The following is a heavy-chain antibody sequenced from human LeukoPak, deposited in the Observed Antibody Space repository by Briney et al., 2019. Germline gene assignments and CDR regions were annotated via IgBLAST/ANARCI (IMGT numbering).Heavy chain of an antibody. J-gene: IGHJ6*02. CDR1: GYTFTGYY. CDR3: ARERIAARPQHYYYYGMDV. D-gene: IGHD6-6*01. Sequence: ASVTVSCTASGYTFTGYYMHWVRQAPGQGLEWMGWISPNSGGTNYAQKFKGRVTITRDTSISTAYMELSRLRSDDTAVYYCARERIAARPQHYYYYGMDVWGQGTTVTVSS. CDR2: ISPNSGGT. V-gene: IGHV1-2*02.